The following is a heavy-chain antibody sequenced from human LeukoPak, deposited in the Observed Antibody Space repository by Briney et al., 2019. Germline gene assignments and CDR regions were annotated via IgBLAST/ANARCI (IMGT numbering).Heavy chain of an antibody. CDR1: GGSISSYY. V-gene: IGHV4-59*01. J-gene: IGHJ4*02. Sequence: PSETLSLTCTVSGGSISSYYWSWIRQPPGKGLEWIGSIYYSGSTNYNPSLKSRVTISVDTSKNQFSLKLSSVTAADTAVYYCARDGQLEGIDYWGQGTLVTVSS. CDR2: IYYSGST. CDR3: ARDGQLEGIDY. D-gene: IGHD6-6*01.